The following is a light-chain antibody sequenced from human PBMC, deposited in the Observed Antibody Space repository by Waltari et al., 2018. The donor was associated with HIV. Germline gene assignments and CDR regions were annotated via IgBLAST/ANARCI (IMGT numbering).Light chain of an antibody. CDR3: KQYSITQYS. V-gene: IGKV4-1*01. Sequence: DIVMTQSPDSLAVSLGERATIKCKSSQSLLYTSNNKNCLAWYQKKPGHPPRLLIYWASARDSGVPDRFSGSGSGTEFTLTISSLQPEDVAVYYCKQYSITQYSFGQGTKLEI. J-gene: IGKJ2*03. CDR2: WAS. CDR1: QSLLYTSNNKNC.